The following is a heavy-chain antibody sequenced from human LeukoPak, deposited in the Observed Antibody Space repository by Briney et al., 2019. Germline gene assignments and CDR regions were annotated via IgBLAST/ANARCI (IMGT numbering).Heavy chain of an antibody. CDR2: ISYDGSNK. V-gene: IGHV3-30*19. Sequence: GGSLGLSCAASGISFSSYGMHWVRQAPGKGLEWVAVISYDGSNKYYADSVKGRFTISRDNSKNTLYLQMNSLRAEDTAVYYCAREYGSGYFDYWGQGTLVTVSS. CDR1: GISFSSYG. CDR3: AREYGSGYFDY. D-gene: IGHD3-10*01. J-gene: IGHJ4*02.